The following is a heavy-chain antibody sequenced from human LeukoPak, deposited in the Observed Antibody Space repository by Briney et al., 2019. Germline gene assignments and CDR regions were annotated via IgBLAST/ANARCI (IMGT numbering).Heavy chain of an antibody. CDR1: GGSISSSY. CDR2: IYYSGST. V-gene: IGHV4-59*06. CDR3: ARSIIVVVPAAPSYYYYGMDV. Sequence: SETLSLTCTLSGGSISSSYWSWIRQPPGKGLEWIGYIYYSGSTYYNPSLKSRVTISVDTSKNQFSLKLSSVTAADTAVYYCARSIIVVVPAAPSYYYYGMDVWGQGTTVTVSS. J-gene: IGHJ6*02. D-gene: IGHD2-2*01.